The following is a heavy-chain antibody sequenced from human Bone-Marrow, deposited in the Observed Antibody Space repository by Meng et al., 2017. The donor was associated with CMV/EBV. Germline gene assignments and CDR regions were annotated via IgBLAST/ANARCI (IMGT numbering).Heavy chain of an antibody. CDR1: SGFTLSGYA. V-gene: IGHV3-30*02. Sequence: GGSLRLSCVASSGFTLSGYAMHWVRQAPGKGLEWVAFLRYDGNSKYYADSVKGRFTISRDNSKNTLYLQMSGLRPDDTAVYYCAKVWSSYSSGLDALAVWGQGTMVTVSS. D-gene: IGHD6-25*01. CDR3: AKVWSSYSSGLDALAV. J-gene: IGHJ3*01. CDR2: LRYDGNSK.